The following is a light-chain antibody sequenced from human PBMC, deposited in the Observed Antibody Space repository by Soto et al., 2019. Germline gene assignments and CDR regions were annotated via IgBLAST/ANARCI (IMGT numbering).Light chain of an antibody. Sequence: DIQMTQSPSSLSASVGDRVTITCRASQTLKSYLNWYQHKPGKAPNLLIHDATTLHTGVPSRFSGSESGTDFTLTISSLQPEDFATYYCQQSFVTPRTFGQGTKVDIK. V-gene: IGKV1-39*01. CDR3: QQSFVTPRT. CDR2: DAT. J-gene: IGKJ1*01. CDR1: QTLKSY.